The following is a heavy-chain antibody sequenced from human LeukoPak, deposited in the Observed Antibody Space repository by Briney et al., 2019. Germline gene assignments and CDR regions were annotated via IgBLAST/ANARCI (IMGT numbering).Heavy chain of an antibody. CDR1: GCTFTNYW. Sequence: RGSLQISCEGSGCTFTNYWIGWARRLPGKGLEWMGIIYPGNSDTRYSPSFQGQFTFSADKSTGTAYLQWRSLQASDTAIYYCARRAPDFNKAFDIWGQGTVVSVSS. J-gene: IGHJ3*02. V-gene: IGHV5-51*01. CDR2: IYPGNSDT. D-gene: IGHD4-11*01. CDR3: ARRAPDFNKAFDI.